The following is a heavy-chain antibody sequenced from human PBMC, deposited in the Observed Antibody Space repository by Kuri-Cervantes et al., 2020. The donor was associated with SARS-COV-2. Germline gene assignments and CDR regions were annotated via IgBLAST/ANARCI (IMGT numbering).Heavy chain of an antibody. V-gene: IGHV3-21*01. Sequence: GGSLRLSCAASGFTFSSYSMNWVRQAPGKGLEWVSYISSSSSYIYYADSLKGRFTISRDNAKNSLYLQMNSLRAEDTAVYYCARADLSDSAFDIWGQGTMVTVSS. CDR3: ARADLSDSAFDI. CDR2: ISSSSSYI. D-gene: IGHD2-21*01. CDR1: GFTFSSYS. J-gene: IGHJ3*02.